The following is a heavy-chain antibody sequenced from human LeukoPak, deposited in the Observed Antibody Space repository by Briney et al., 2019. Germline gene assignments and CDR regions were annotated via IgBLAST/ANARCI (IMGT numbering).Heavy chain of an antibody. CDR2: ISYDGSNK. V-gene: IGHV3-30-3*01. Sequence: GGSLRLSCAASGFTFSSYAMHWVRQAPGKGLEWVAVISYDGSNKYCADSVKGRFTISRDNSKNTLYLQMNSLRAEDTAVYYCARANGDYGFGYWGQGTLVTVSS. CDR3: ARANGDYGFGY. J-gene: IGHJ4*02. D-gene: IGHD4-17*01. CDR1: GFTFSSYA.